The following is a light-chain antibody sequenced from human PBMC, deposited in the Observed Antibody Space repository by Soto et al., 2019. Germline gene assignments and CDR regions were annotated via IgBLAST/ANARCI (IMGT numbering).Light chain of an antibody. CDR1: SSDVGAYNY. V-gene: IGLV2-14*01. Sequence: QSALTQPASVSGSPGQSIAISCTGTSSDVGAYNYVSWYQQHPGKAPKLMIYDVSNRPSGVSDRFSGSKSGNTASLTISGLQAEDEADYDCSSYTNSGNYVFGTGTKLTVL. J-gene: IGLJ1*01. CDR2: DVS. CDR3: SSYTNSGNYV.